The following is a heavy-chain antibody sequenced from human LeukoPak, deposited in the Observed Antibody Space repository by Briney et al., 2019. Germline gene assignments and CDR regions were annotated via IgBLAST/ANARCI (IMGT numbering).Heavy chain of an antibody. Sequence: GRSLRLFCTASGFIFNNYAMHWVRRAPGKGLEWVALISYNESNKYYPDSVKGRFTISRDSSRNTVYLQMGSLTADDTAVYYCARVGGSGWYGYIDYWGQGTLVRVSS. V-gene: IGHV3-30*04. CDR2: ISYNESNK. D-gene: IGHD6-19*01. J-gene: IGHJ4*02. CDR1: GFIFNNYA. CDR3: ARVGGSGWYGYIDY.